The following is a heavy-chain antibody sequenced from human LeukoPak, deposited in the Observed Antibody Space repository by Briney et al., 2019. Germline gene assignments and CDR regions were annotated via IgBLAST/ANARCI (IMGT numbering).Heavy chain of an antibody. D-gene: IGHD3-9*01. CDR1: GGSICYYY. CDR2: IYYTGST. V-gene: IGHV4-59*01. J-gene: IGHJ5*02. CDR3: ARGGKYNDILSGDP. Sequence: SETLSLTCTVSGGSICYYYWTWIRQSPGKGLVWIGQIYYTGSTYYNPCLKWRVNISVDTSRNQFSLNLTSETAAGTAVYHCARGGKYNDILSGDPWGQGTLVTVSS.